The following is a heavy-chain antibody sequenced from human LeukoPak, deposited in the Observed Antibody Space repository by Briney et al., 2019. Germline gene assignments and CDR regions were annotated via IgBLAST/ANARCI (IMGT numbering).Heavy chain of an antibody. D-gene: IGHD4-23*01. V-gene: IGHV3-33*06. CDR2: IWYDGSNK. CDR1: GFTFSSYG. CDR3: AKVSGDYGGHGSKWYFDL. Sequence: QSGGSLRLSCAASGFTFSSYGMHWVRQAPGKGLEWVAVIWYDGSNKYYADSVKGRFTISRDNSKNTLYLQMNSLRAEDTALYYCAKVSGDYGGHGSKWYFDLWGRGTLVTVSS. J-gene: IGHJ2*01.